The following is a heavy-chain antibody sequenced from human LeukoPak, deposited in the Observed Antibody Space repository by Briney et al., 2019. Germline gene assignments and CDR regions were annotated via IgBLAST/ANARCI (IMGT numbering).Heavy chain of an antibody. Sequence: SETLSLTCTVSGGSISSYYWSWIRQPAGKGLEWIGRIYYSGSTYYNPSLKSRVTISVDTSKNQFSLKLSSVTAADTAVYYCARETGEQGAFDIWGQGTMVTVSS. CDR1: GGSISSYY. J-gene: IGHJ3*02. CDR3: ARETGEQGAFDI. D-gene: IGHD7-27*01. V-gene: IGHV4-4*07. CDR2: IYYSGST.